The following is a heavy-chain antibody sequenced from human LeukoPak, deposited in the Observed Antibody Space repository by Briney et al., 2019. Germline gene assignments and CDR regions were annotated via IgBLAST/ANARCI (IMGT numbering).Heavy chain of an antibody. D-gene: IGHD4-23*01. J-gene: IGHJ1*01. Sequence: ASVKVSCKASGYTFTGYYMHWVRQAPGQGLEWMGWISAYNGNTNYAQKLQGRVTMTTDTSTSTAYMELRSLRSDDTAVYYCARDLGGNVFQHWGQGTLVTVSS. CDR3: ARDLGGNVFQH. CDR1: GYTFTGYY. V-gene: IGHV1-18*04. CDR2: ISAYNGNT.